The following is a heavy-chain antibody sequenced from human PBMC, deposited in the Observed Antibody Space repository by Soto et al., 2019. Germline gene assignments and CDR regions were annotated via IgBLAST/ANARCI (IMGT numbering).Heavy chain of an antibody. CDR2: ISDDGGST. J-gene: IGHJ6*03. CDR3: AKGVAAAGMDYYYYMDV. D-gene: IGHD6-13*01. Sequence: GGSQRLSYGASGFTCRSYGVRWVRQAPGKGLEWVAVISDDGGSTYYADSVKGRFTISRDKSKNTLYLQMNSLRAEDTAVYYCAKGVAAAGMDYYYYMDVWGKGTTVTVSS. CDR1: GFTCRSYG. V-gene: IGHV3-23*01.